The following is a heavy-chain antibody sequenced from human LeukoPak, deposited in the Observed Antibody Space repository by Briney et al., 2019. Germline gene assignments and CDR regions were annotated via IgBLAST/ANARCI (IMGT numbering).Heavy chain of an antibody. Sequence: GGSLRLSCAASGLTFSSYAMSWVRQAPGKGLEWVSAISGSGGSTYYADSVKGRFTISRDNSKNTLYLQMNSLRAEDTAVYYCAKVPAAAGTEYFQHWGQGTLVTVSS. V-gene: IGHV3-23*01. J-gene: IGHJ1*01. CDR1: GLTFSSYA. CDR2: ISGSGGST. CDR3: AKVPAAAGTEYFQH. D-gene: IGHD6-13*01.